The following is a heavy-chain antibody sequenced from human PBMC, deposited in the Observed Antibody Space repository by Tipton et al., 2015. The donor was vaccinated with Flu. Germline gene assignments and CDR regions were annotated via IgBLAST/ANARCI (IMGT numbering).Heavy chain of an antibody. CDR1: GGSISSSRYY. D-gene: IGHD1-1*01. V-gene: IGHV4-39*07. CDR3: ARVGGWDDSSYYFDF. Sequence: TLSLTCTVSGGSISSSRYYWGWLRQSPGKGLEWIGSIHYTGGTHHNPSLKSRVTISVDTSKNQFSLKLSSVTAADTALYFCARVGGWDDSSYYFDFWGQGTLVTVSS. J-gene: IGHJ4*02. CDR2: IHYTGGT.